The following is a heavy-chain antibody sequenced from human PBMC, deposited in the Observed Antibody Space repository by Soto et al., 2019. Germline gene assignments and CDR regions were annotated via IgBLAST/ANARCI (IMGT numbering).Heavy chain of an antibody. CDR3: ARLMITFGGVIVIRYFDY. J-gene: IGHJ4*02. V-gene: IGHV5-51*01. Sequence: GESLKISCKGSGYSFTSYWIGWVRQMPGKGLEWMGIIYPGDSDTRYSPSFQGQVTISADKSISTAYLQWSSLKASDTAMYYCARLMITFGGVIVIRYFDYWGQGTLVTVSS. CDR1: GYSFTSYW. CDR2: IYPGDSDT. D-gene: IGHD3-16*02.